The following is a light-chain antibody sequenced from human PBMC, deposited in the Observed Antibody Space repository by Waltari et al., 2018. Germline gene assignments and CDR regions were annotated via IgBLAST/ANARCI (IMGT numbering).Light chain of an antibody. CDR2: DAS. V-gene: IGKV3-20*01. Sequence: EIVLTQSPGTLSLSPGERATLSCRASQSVRSSYLAWYQQKPGQAPRLLIHDASRRATGIPERFSGSGSGTDFTLTITGLEPEDFAVYYCQQYGNSPWTFAQGTKVEIK. CDR3: QQYGNSPWT. J-gene: IGKJ1*01. CDR1: QSVRSSY.